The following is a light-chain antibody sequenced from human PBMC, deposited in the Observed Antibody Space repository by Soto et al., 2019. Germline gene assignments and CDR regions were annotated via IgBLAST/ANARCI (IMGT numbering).Light chain of an antibody. CDR1: QSVSSN. J-gene: IGKJ1*01. CDR2: ETS. Sequence: EVVMTQSPAILSVSPGERATLSCRASQSVSSNLAWYQKKPGQAPRLVIYETSTWATGIPARFSGSGSGTEFTLTIRSLQSEDFAVYYYQQYNNWPPVTFGQGTKVEIK. CDR3: QQYNNWPPVT. V-gene: IGKV3-15*01.